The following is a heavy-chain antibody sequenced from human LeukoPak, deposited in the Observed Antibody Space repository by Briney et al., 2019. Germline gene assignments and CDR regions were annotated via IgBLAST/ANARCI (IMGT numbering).Heavy chain of an antibody. CDR1: GGSISSSSYY. J-gene: IGHJ4*02. CDR2: IYYSGST. Sequence: PSETLSLTCTVSGGSISSSSYYWGWIRQPPGKGLEWIGSIYYSGSTYYNPSLKSRVTISVDTSKNQFSLKLSSVTAADTAVYYRARRSGYSNYDFDYWGQGTLVTVSS. V-gene: IGHV4-39*01. CDR3: ARRSGYSNYDFDY. D-gene: IGHD4-11*01.